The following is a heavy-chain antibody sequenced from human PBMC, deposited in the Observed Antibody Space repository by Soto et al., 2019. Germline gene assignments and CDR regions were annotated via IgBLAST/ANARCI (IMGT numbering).Heavy chain of an antibody. D-gene: IGHD2-8*01. CDR1: GYTFTGYY. V-gene: IGHV1-2*02. CDR2: INPNSGGT. J-gene: IGHJ6*02. CDR3: ARDIVLMAGDYYYGMDD. Sequence: ASVKVSCKASGYTFTGYYMHWVRQAPGQGLEWMGWINPNSGGTNYAQKFQGRVTMTRDTSISTAYMELSRLRSDDTAVYYCARDIVLMAGDYYYGMDDWGQGTTVTVS.